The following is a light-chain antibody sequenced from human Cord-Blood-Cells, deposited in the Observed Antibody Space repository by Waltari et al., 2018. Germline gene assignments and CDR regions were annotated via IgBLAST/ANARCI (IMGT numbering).Light chain of an antibody. Sequence: DIVMTQTPLSLSVTPGQPASISCKSSQSLLHSDGKTYLYWYLQKPGQSPQLLIYEVSNGFSGVPDGFSGSGSGTDFTLKISRVEAEDVGVYYCMQSIQLPITFGQGTRLEIK. CDR2: EVS. CDR1: QSLLHSDGKTY. V-gene: IGKV2D-29*02. J-gene: IGKJ5*01. CDR3: MQSIQLPIT.